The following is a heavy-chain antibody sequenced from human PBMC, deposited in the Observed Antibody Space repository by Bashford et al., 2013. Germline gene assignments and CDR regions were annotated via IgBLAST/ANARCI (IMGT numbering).Heavy chain of an antibody. V-gene: IGHV1-46*02. CDR3: ARRLSNVYDAFDI. J-gene: IGHJ3*02. CDR1: GYTFNSYY. Sequence: VASVKVSCKASGYTFNSYYIHWVRQAPGQRLEWMGIIDPSGGSSSYAQQFRGRITMTRDTSTSTVYMDLSSLRSEDTAVYYCARRLSNVYDAFDIWGQGTMVTVSS. CDR2: IDPSGGSS. D-gene: IGHD5/OR15-5a*01.